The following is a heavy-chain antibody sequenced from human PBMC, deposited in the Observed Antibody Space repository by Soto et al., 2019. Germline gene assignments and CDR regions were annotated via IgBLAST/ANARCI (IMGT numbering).Heavy chain of an antibody. Sequence: EVQLVESGGGLVQPGRSLRLSCAASGFTFDDYAMHWVRQAPGKGLEWVSGISWNSGSIGYADSVKGRFTISRDNAKNSLYLQMNRLRAEYTALYYCAKSRQIQLWLLGAFDIWGQGTMVTVSS. CDR3: AKSRQIQLWLLGAFDI. V-gene: IGHV3-9*01. D-gene: IGHD5-18*01. CDR1: GFTFDDYA. J-gene: IGHJ3*02. CDR2: ISWNSGSI.